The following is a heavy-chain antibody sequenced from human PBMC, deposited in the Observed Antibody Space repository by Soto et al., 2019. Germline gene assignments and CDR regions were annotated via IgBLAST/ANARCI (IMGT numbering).Heavy chain of an antibody. CDR1: GFTFISYG. CDR3: AKSARYCSGGSCFYYYYGMDV. D-gene: IGHD2-15*01. CDR2: ISYDGSNK. Sequence: PGGSLRLSCAASGFTFISYGMHWVRQAPGKGLEWVAVISYDGSNKYYADSVKGRFTISRDNSKNTLYLQMNSLRAEDTAVYYCAKSARYCSGGSCFYYYYGMDVWGQGTTVTVSS. J-gene: IGHJ6*02. V-gene: IGHV3-30*18.